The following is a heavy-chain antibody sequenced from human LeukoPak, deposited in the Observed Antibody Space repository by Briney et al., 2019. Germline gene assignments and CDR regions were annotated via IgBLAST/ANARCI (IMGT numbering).Heavy chain of an antibody. D-gene: IGHD3-3*01. CDR1: GYTFTSYD. Sequence: ASVKVSCKASGYTFTSYDINWVRQATGQGLEWMGWMNPNSGNTGYAQKFQGRVTMTRNTSISTAYMELSSLRSEDTAVYYCARGAGIHYDFWSGYYGVENNWFDPWDQGTLVTVSS. V-gene: IGHV1-8*01. J-gene: IGHJ5*02. CDR3: ARGAGIHYDFWSGYYGVENNWFDP. CDR2: MNPNSGNT.